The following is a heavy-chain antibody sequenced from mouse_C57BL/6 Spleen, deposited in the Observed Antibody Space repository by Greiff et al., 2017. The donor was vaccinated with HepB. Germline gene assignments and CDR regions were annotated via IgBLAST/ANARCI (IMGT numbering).Heavy chain of an antibody. CDR1: GFTFSSYA. CDR3: ARADGSGDAMDY. CDR2: ISDGGSYT. D-gene: IGHD2-3*01. V-gene: IGHV5-4*03. Sequence: EVKLQESGGGLVKPGGSLKLSCAASGFTFSSYAMSWVRQTPEKRLEWVATISDGGSYTYYPDNVKGRFTISRDNAKNNLYLQMSHLKSEDTAMYYCARADGSGDAMDYWGQGTSVTVSS. J-gene: IGHJ4*01.